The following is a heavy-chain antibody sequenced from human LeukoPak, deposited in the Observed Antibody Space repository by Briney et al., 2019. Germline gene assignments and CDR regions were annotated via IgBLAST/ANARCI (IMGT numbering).Heavy chain of an antibody. Sequence: GGSLRLSCAASGFTFSSYSMSWVRQAPGKGLEWVSVTSGNSDSTYYADSVKGRFTISRDNSKNTLYLQMKSLRAEDTAVYYCASSSSWYGGFDYWGQGTLVTVSS. CDR3: ASSSSWYGGFDY. CDR1: GFTFSSYS. J-gene: IGHJ4*02. D-gene: IGHD6-13*01. CDR2: TSGNSDST. V-gene: IGHV3-23*01.